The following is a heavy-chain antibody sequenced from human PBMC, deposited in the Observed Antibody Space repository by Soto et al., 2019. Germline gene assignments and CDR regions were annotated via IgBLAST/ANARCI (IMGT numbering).Heavy chain of an antibody. CDR1: GGSISSYY. J-gene: IGHJ3*02. CDR2: IYYSGST. CDR3: ARVGRYSSRGRCYRRIDAFDI. D-gene: IGHD2-15*01. Sequence: TSETLSLTCTVSGGSISSYYWSWIRQPPGKGLEWIGYIYYSGSTNYNPSLKSRVTISVDTSKNQFSLKLSSVTAADTAVYYCARVGRYSSRGRCYRRIDAFDIWGQGTMVTVSS. V-gene: IGHV4-59*01.